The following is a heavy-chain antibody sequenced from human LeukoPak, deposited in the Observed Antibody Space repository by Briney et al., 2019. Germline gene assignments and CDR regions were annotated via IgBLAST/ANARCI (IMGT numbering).Heavy chain of an antibody. V-gene: IGHV1-69*01. Sequence: SVKVSCKASGGPFSSYAISWVRRAPGQGLEWMGGIIPIFGTANYAQKFQGRVTITADESTSTAYMELSSLRSEDTAVYYCARDRESSGEGTWFDPWGQGTLVTVSS. CDR1: GGPFSSYA. J-gene: IGHJ5*02. D-gene: IGHD6-19*01. CDR3: ARDRESSGEGTWFDP. CDR2: IIPIFGTA.